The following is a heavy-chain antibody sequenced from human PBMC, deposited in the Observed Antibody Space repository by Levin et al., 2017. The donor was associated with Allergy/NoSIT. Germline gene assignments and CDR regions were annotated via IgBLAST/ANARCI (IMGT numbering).Heavy chain of an antibody. Sequence: TLSLTCAVSCGSMRGYYWSWIRPPPGKGLEWIAYIYATWATNYNPSLKSRVTPPMDTSKNQFSLKLNSATAADTAVYYCARHLAGSGFDPLAYWGQGILVTVSS. D-gene: IGHD5-12*01. J-gene: IGHJ4*02. CDR1: CGSMRGYY. CDR3: ARHLAGSGFDPLAY. CDR2: IYATWAT. V-gene: IGHV4-4*09.